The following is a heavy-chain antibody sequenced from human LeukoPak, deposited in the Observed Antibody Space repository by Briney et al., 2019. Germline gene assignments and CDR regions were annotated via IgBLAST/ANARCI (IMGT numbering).Heavy chain of an antibody. D-gene: IGHD3-3*02. V-gene: IGHV3-11*01. CDR3: ARVHIVGVVIDYFDY. CDR1: GFTFSDYY. J-gene: IGHJ4*02. Sequence: GRSLRLSCAASGFTFSDYYMSWVRQAPGKGLEWVSYISSSSSTIYYADSVKGRFTISRDNAENSLYLQMNSLRAEDTAVYYCARVHIVGVVIDYFDYWGQGTLVTVSS. CDR2: ISSSSSTI.